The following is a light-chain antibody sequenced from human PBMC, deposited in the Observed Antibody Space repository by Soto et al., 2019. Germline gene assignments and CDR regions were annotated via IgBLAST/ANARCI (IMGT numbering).Light chain of an antibody. V-gene: IGLV2-8*01. CDR2: EVV. CDR3: KSYAGSNTYV. Sequence: QSALTQPPSASGTPGQGVTISCSGSTSNIGSNYVYWYQHHPGKAPRLIIYEVVQRPSGVPDRFSGSKSGNTASLTVSGLQAADEADYFCKSYAGSNTYVFGSGTKVTVL. CDR1: TSNIGSNY. J-gene: IGLJ1*01.